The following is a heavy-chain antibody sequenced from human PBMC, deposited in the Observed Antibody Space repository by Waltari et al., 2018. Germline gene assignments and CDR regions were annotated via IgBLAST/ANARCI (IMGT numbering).Heavy chain of an antibody. CDR1: GFTFDDYA. Sequence: EVQLVESGGVVVQPGGSLRLSCAASGFTFDDYAMHWVRQGPGKGLEWVSLISWDGGSTYYADSVKGRFTISRDNSKNSLYLQMNSLRAEDTALYYCAKGYLDSSGYYWSGFDYWGQGTLVTVSS. V-gene: IGHV3-43D*04. D-gene: IGHD3-22*01. CDR2: ISWDGGST. CDR3: AKGYLDSSGYYWSGFDY. J-gene: IGHJ4*02.